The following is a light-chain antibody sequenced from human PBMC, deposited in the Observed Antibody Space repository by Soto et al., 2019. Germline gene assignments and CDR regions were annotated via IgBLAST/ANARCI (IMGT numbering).Light chain of an antibody. CDR2: GAS. J-gene: IGKJ1*01. V-gene: IGKV3-15*01. Sequence: EIVMTQSPATLSVSPGERATLSCRASQSVSSNLAWYQQKPGQAPRLLIYGASTRATGIPARFSGSGSGTEFTLTISSLQSEDFALYYCQQHNNWPGTFGQGTEVEIK. CDR3: QQHNNWPGT. CDR1: QSVSSN.